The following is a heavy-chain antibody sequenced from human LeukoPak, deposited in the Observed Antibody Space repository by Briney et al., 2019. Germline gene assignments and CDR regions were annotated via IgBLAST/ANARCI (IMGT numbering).Heavy chain of an antibody. D-gene: IGHD3-10*01. CDR2: VYHTGST. V-gene: IGHV4-38-2*01. Sequence: ASETLSLTCAVSGYSISRGYYWALIRPPPGKGLEWIGTVYHTGSTYYNPSLDSRVTISVDTSKNEFSLNLKSVTAADTAVYYCARAGWIITSGIDYWGQGALVTVSS. CDR3: ARAGWIITSGIDY. J-gene: IGHJ4*02. CDR1: GYSISRGYY.